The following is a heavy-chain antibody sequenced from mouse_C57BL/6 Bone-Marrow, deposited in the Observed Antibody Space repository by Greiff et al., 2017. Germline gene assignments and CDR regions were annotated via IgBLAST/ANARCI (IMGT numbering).Heavy chain of an antibody. V-gene: IGHV1-64*01. J-gene: IGHJ3*01. D-gene: IGHD2-4*01. CDR1: GYTFTSYW. Sequence: QVQLQQPGAELVKPGASVKLSCKASGYTFTSYWMHWVKQRPGQGLEWIGMIHPNSGSTNYNEKFKSKATLTVDKSSSTAYMQLSGLTSEDSAVYYCAGGDYDSWFAYWGQGTLVTVSA. CDR3: AGGDYDSWFAY. CDR2: IHPNSGST.